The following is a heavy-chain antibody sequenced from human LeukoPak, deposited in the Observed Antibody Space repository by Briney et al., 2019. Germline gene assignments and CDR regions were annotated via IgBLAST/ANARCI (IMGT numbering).Heavy chain of an antibody. D-gene: IGHD1-26*01. V-gene: IGHV3-23*01. CDR2: ISGSGGTT. J-gene: IGHJ4*02. CDR3: ATSGSYNY. CDR1: GFTFSSYG. Sequence: SGGSLRLSCAASGFTFSSYGMSWVRQAPGKGLEWVSGISGSGGTTYYADSAKGRFTISRDNSKNTLYLQMDSLRAEDTAVYYCATSGSYNYWGQGTLVTVSS.